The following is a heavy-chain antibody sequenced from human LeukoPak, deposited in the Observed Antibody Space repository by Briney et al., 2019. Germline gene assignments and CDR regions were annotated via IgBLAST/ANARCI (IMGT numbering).Heavy chain of an antibody. D-gene: IGHD3-22*01. CDR2: MNPNSGNT. J-gene: IGHJ4*02. Sequence: ASVKVSCKASGYTFSNYDINWVRQATGQGLEWMGWMNPNSGNTGYAQKFQGRVTITRSTSISTAYMELSSLRSEDTAVYYCARGPYYDNPFDYWGQGTLVTVSS. CDR1: GYTFSNYD. CDR3: ARGPYYDNPFDY. V-gene: IGHV1-8*03.